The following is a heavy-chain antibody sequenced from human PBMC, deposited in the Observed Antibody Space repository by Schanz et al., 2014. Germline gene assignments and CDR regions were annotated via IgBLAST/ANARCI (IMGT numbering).Heavy chain of an antibody. CDR2: ISDDGSGK. CDR3: SKDKQGSRSDDS. Sequence: VQLVESGGDLVKPGGSLRLSCAASGFTFSDYYMAWIRQAPGKGLEWVAVISDDGSGKYSADSVKGRFIVSRDNSKNTLYLEMNRLRVDDTAVYYCSKDKQGSRSDDSWGQGTLVTVSS. CDR1: GFTFSDYY. J-gene: IGHJ5*01. V-gene: IGHV3-30*18. D-gene: IGHD2-15*01.